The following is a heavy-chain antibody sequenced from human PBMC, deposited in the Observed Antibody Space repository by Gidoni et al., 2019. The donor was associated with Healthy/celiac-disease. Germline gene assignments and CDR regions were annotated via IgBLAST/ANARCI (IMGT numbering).Heavy chain of an antibody. CDR3: ARVREPTVTTCYFDY. Sequence: QVQLVQSGAEVKKPGASVKVSCKASGYTFPSYYMHWVRQAHGQGLEWMGIINPSGGSTSYEQKFQGRGTMTRDTSTSTVYMGLGSLRSEGTAVYYCARVREPTVTTCYFDYWGQGTLVTVSS. D-gene: IGHD4-17*01. J-gene: IGHJ4*02. CDR2: INPSGGST. V-gene: IGHV1-46*01. CDR1: GYTFPSYY.